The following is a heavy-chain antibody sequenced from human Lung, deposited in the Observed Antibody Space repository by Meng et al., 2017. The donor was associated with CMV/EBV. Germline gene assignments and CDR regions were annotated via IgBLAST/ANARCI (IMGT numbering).Heavy chain of an antibody. J-gene: IGHJ6*02. D-gene: IGHD2-2*01. CDR3: ARWVAVVPAARYYFYYYGMDV. V-gene: IGHV4-34*01. CDR1: NGSFSGYY. CDR2: INHSGST. Sequence: SCAVYNGSFSGYYWSWIRQPPGKGLEWIGEINHSGSTNYNPSLESRVTISVDTSKNQFSLKLSSVTAADTAVYYCARWVAVVPAARYYFYYYGMDVXGQGXTVTVSS.